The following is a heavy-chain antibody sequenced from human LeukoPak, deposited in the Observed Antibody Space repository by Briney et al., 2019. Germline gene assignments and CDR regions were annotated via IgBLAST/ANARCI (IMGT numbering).Heavy chain of an antibody. CDR1: GYTCTDYY. D-gene: IGHD3-9*01. CDR3: ATGGLRYFDWPHYFDY. V-gene: IGHV1-69-2*01. Sequence: GASVKISCKVSGYTCTDYYMHWVQQAPGKGLEWMGLVDPEDGETIYAEKFQGRVTITADTSTDTAYMELSSLRSEDTAVYYCATGGLRYFDWPHYFDYWGQGTLVTVSS. CDR2: VDPEDGET. J-gene: IGHJ4*02.